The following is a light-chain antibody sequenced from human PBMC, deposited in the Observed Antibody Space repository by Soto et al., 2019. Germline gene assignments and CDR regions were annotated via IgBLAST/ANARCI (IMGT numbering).Light chain of an antibody. CDR2: SAY. J-gene: IGKJ1*01. CDR3: QQYNTWPWT. V-gene: IGKV3-15*01. CDR1: QSISDT. Sequence: EIVMTQSPATLSVSPGARATLSCRASQSISDTLAWYQHKPGQAPRILIYSAYRGATGFPARFSGSGSGTDFTLTISSLQSEDFAVYYCQQYNTWPWTFGQGTKVEIK.